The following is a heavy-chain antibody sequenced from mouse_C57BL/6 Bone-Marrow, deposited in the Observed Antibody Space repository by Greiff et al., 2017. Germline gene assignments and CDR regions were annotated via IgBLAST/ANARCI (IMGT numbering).Heavy chain of an antibody. V-gene: IGHV3-6*01. CDR1: GYSITSGYY. CDR3: AMAYYYGSSFWYFDV. J-gene: IGHJ1*03. Sequence: ESGPGLVKPSQSLSLTCSVTGYSITSGYYWNWIRQFPGNKLEWMGYISYDGSNNYNPSLKNRISITRDTSKNQFFLKLNSVTTEDTATYYCAMAYYYGSSFWYFDVWGTGTTVTVSS. CDR2: ISYDGSN. D-gene: IGHD1-1*01.